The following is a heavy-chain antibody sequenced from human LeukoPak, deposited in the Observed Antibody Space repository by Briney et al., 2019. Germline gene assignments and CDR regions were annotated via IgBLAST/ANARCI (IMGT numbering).Heavy chain of an antibody. CDR2: INHSGST. V-gene: IGHV4-34*01. CDR1: GGSFSGYY. J-gene: IGHJ5*02. D-gene: IGHD2-2*01. CDR3: ARPGYCSSTSCFNGRGWFDP. Sequence: SETLSLTCAVSGGSFSGYYWSWIRQPPGKGLEWIGEINHSGSTNYNPSLKSRVTISVDTSKNQFSLKLSSVTAADTAVYYCARPGYCSSTSCFNGRGWFDPWGQGTLVTVSS.